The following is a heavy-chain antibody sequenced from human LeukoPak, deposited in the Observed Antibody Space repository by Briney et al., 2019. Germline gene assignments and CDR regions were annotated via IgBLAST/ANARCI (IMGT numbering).Heavy chain of an antibody. D-gene: IGHD5-12*01. CDR1: GGSVSSYY. CDR2: FSYSGNT. Sequence: SETLSLTCTVSGGSVSSYYWSWIRQPPGKGLEWIGYFSYSGNTNYNPSLKSRVTISVDTSKNQFSLKLRSVTAADTAMYYCARGPLDSGYTYFDYWGQGTLVSVSS. V-gene: IGHV4-59*02. CDR3: ARGPLDSGYTYFDY. J-gene: IGHJ4*02.